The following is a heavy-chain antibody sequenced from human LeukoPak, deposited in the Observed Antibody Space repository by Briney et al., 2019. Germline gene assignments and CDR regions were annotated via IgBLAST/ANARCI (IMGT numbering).Heavy chain of an antibody. CDR2: INPNSGGT. V-gene: IGHV1-2*02. CDR1: GYTFTGCY. J-gene: IGHJ4*02. D-gene: IGHD5-12*01. Sequence: EASVKVSCKASGYTFTGCYMHWVRQAPGQGLEWMGWINPNSGGTNYAQKFQGRVTMTRDTSISTAYMELSRLRSDDTAVYYCARDFVAATYYFDYWGQGTLVTVSS. CDR3: ARDFVAATYYFDY.